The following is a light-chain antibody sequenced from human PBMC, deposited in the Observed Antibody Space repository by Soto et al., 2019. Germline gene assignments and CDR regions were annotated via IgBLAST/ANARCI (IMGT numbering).Light chain of an antibody. V-gene: IGKV3-20*01. Sequence: EIVLTQSPGTLSLSPGERATLSCRASQSVSSSYLAWYQQKPGQAPRLLIYGASSRATGIPDRFSGSESGTDFTLTISRLETEDSAVYYCQQSGSSPLTFGGGTKVDIK. CDR2: GAS. CDR3: QQSGSSPLT. J-gene: IGKJ4*01. CDR1: QSVSSSY.